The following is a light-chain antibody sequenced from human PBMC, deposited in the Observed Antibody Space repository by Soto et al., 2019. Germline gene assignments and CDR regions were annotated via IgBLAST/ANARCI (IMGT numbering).Light chain of an antibody. CDR3: QKFDSYPLT. J-gene: IGKJ4*01. V-gene: IGKV1-27*01. CDR1: QGISNY. CDR2: TTT. Sequence: DIQMTQSPSSLSASVGDRVTITCRASQGISNYLVWYQQKAGKVPKLLIHTTTTLQSGVPSRFSGSRSGADFTLTISSLQPEDVATYYCQKFDSYPLTFGGGTQVEIK.